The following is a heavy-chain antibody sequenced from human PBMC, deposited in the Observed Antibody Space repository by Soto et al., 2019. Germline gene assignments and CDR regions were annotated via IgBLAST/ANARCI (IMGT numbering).Heavy chain of an antibody. CDR1: GYTFTTYD. Sequence: ASVKVSCKASGYTFTTYDISWVRQATGQGLGWMGWMNPYSGNTGYAQKFQGRVTVTRNTSISTVYMELSGLRPDDTAVYYCARRKERSGPHYFDYWGQGSQVTV. CDR2: MNPYSGNT. D-gene: IGHD6-25*01. CDR3: ARRKERSGPHYFDY. J-gene: IGHJ4*02. V-gene: IGHV1-8*01.